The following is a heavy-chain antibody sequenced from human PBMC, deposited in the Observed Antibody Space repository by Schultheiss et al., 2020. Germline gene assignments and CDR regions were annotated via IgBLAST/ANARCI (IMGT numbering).Heavy chain of an antibody. Sequence: SQTLSLTCAVYGGSFSGYYWSWIRQPPGKGLEWIGEIKHSGSTNYNPSLKSRVTISVDTSKNQFSLKLSSVTAADTAVYYCARGITRSFDFWGQGTLVTVYS. CDR2: IKHSGST. V-gene: IGHV4-34*01. CDR3: ARGITRSFDF. CDR1: GGSFSGYY. J-gene: IGHJ4*02.